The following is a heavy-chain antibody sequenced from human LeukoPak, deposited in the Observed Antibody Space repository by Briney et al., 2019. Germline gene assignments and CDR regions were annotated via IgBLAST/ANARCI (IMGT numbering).Heavy chain of an antibody. J-gene: IGHJ4*02. D-gene: IGHD6-19*01. CDR3: ACLTCIAVAGMISREADYFDY. Sequence: PSETLSLTCTVSAYSISSGYYWGWIRQPPGKGLEWIGEINHSGSTNYNPSLKSRVTISVDTSKNQFSLKLSSVTAADTAVYYCACLTCIAVAGMISREADYFDYWGQGTLVTVSS. CDR2: INHSGST. CDR1: AYSISSGYY. V-gene: IGHV4-38-2*02.